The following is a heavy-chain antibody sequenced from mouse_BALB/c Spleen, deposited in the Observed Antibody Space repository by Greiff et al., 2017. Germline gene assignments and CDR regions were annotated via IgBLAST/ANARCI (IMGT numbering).Heavy chain of an antibody. Sequence: DVKLVESGGGLVKPGGFLKLSCAASGFTFSSYGMSWVRQTPDKRLELVATINSNGGSTYYPDSVKGRFTISRDNAKNTLYLQMSSLKSEDTAMYYCARDREGSSYDAMDYWGQGTSVTVSS. D-gene: IGHD1-1*01. J-gene: IGHJ4*01. V-gene: IGHV5-6-3*01. CDR1: GFTFSSYG. CDR3: ARDREGSSYDAMDY. CDR2: INSNGGST.